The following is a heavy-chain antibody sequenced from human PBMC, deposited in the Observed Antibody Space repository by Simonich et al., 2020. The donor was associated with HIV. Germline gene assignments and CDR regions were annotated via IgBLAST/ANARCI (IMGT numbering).Heavy chain of an antibody. J-gene: IGHJ4*02. CDR3: ARGFYQRLYYFDY. V-gene: IGHV4-34*01. CDR1: GGSFSGYY. Sequence: QVQLQQWGAGLLKPSETLSLTCAVYGGSFSGYYWSWIRQPPGKGLVWIGELNHSGSTNYNPSLKSRVTISVDTSKNQFSLKLSSVTAADTAVYYCARGFYQRLYYFDYWGQGTLVTVSS. CDR2: LNHSGST. D-gene: IGHD2-2*01.